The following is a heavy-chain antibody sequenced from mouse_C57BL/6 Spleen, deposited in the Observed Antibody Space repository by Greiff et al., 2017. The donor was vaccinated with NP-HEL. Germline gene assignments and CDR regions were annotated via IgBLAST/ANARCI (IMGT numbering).Heavy chain of an antibody. CDR3: ARSAIYDGYGGDYFDY. CDR1: GFNIKNTY. Sequence: VQLQQSVAELVRPGASVKLSCTASGFNIKNTYMHWVKQRPEQGLEWIGRIDPANGNTKYAPKFQGKATITADTSSNTAYLQLSSLTSEDTAIYYCARSAIYDGYGGDYFDYWGQGTTLTVSS. D-gene: IGHD2-3*01. V-gene: IGHV14-3*01. CDR2: IDPANGNT. J-gene: IGHJ2*01.